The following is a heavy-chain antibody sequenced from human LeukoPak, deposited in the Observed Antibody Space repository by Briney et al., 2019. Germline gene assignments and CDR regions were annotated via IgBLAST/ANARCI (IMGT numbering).Heavy chain of an antibody. CDR1: GGSFSGYY. CDR2: INHSGST. Sequence: SETLSLTCTVYGGSFSGYYWSWLRQPPGKGLEWIGEINHSGSTNYNPSLKSRVTISVDTSKNQFSLKLSSVTVADTAVYYCARSKRMVRGVIDYWGQGTVVTVSS. D-gene: IGHD3-10*01. CDR3: ARSKRMVRGVIDY. V-gene: IGHV4-34*01. J-gene: IGHJ4*02.